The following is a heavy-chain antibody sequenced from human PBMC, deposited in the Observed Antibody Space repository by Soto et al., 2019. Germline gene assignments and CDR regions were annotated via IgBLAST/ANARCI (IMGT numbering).Heavy chain of an antibody. D-gene: IGHD3-22*01. CDR1: GYTFTSYD. Sequence: VKVSCKASGYTFTSYDINWVRQATGQGLEWMGWMNPNSGNTGYAQKFQGRVTMTRNTSISTAYMELSSLRSEDTAVYYCARDEKDYYDSSGYFNWFDPWGQGTLVTVSS. J-gene: IGHJ5*02. CDR2: MNPNSGNT. CDR3: ARDEKDYYDSSGYFNWFDP. V-gene: IGHV1-8*01.